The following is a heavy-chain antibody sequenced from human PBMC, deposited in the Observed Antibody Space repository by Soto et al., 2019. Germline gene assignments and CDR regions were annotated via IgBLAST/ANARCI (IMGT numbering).Heavy chain of an antibody. CDR2: IYSSVDT. V-gene: IGHV4-4*07. CDR1: GGAIIHYY. D-gene: IGHD6-6*01. Sequence: SETLSLTCTVPGGAIIHYYWSCIRQPAGKGLEWIGLIYSSVDTNYNPSLKSRVNMSVDPSKNQFSLKLTSVTAADTAVYYCARGGSSSGFDYWGQGTLVTVSS. CDR3: ARGGSSSGFDY. J-gene: IGHJ4*02.